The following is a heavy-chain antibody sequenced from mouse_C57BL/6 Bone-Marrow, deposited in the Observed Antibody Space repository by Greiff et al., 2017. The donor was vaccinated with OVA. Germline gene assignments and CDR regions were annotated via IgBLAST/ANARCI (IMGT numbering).Heavy chain of an antibody. CDR3: ALYYYGSSEPGFAY. V-gene: IGHV1-50*01. CDR1: GYTFTSYW. J-gene: IGHJ3*01. D-gene: IGHD1-1*01. CDR2: IDPSDSYT. Sequence: VQLQQPGAELVKPGASVTLSCKASGYTFTSYWMQWVKQRPGQGLEWIGEIDPSDSYTNYNQKFKGKATLTVDTSSSTAYMQLSSLTSEDSAVYYCALYYYGSSEPGFAYWGQGTLVTVSA.